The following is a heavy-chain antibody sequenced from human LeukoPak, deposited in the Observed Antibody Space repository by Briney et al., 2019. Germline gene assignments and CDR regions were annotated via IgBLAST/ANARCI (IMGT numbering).Heavy chain of an antibody. D-gene: IGHD4-17*01. Sequence: ASVKVSCKASGYTFTSYGISWVRQAPGQGHEWMGCISAYNGNTNYAQKLQGRVTMTTDTSTSTAYMELRSLRSDDTAVYYCARDREGHYGDYTFDYWGQGTLVTVSS. CDR1: GYTFTSYG. V-gene: IGHV1-18*01. CDR3: ARDREGHYGDYTFDY. J-gene: IGHJ4*02. CDR2: ISAYNGNT.